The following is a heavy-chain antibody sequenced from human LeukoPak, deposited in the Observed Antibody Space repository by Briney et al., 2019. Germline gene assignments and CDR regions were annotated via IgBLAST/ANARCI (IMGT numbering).Heavy chain of an antibody. J-gene: IGHJ6*02. Sequence: PGGSLRLSCAASGFTFSSYAMHWVRQAPGKGLEWGSYISSSGSTIYYADSVKGRFTISRDNAKNSLYLQMNSLRAEDTAVYYCARASGSYYRPPYGMDVWGQGTTVTVSS. CDR1: GFTFSSYA. D-gene: IGHD1-26*01. CDR3: ARASGSYYRPPYGMDV. CDR2: ISSSGSTI. V-gene: IGHV3-48*04.